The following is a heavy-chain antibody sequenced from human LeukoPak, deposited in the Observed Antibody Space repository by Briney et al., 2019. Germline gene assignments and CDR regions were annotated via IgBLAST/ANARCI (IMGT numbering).Heavy chain of an antibody. V-gene: IGHV3-43*02. Sequence: GGSLRLSCAASGFTFDDYAMHWVRQPPGKGLEWVSLISGDSGSTYYADSVKGRFTISRDNSKNSLYLQMNSLRTEDTALYYCAKVFSGNYGLSDYWGQGTLVTVSS. CDR1: GFTFDDYA. CDR3: AKVFSGNYGLSDY. J-gene: IGHJ4*02. CDR2: ISGDSGST. D-gene: IGHD1-26*01.